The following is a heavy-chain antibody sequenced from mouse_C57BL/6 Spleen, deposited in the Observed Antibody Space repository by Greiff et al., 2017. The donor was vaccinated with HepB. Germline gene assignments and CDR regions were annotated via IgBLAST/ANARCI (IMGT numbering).Heavy chain of an antibody. CDR3: ARAWLLRGWYFDV. CDR1: GYTFTSYW. CDR2: IDPSDSYT. D-gene: IGHD2-3*01. Sequence: QVQLQQPGAELVMPGASVKLSCKASGYTFTSYWMHWVKQRPGQGLEWIGEIDPSDSYTNYNQKFKGKSTLTVDKSSSTAYMQLSSLTSEDSAVYYCARAWLLRGWYFDVWGTGTTVTVSS. J-gene: IGHJ1*03. V-gene: IGHV1-69*01.